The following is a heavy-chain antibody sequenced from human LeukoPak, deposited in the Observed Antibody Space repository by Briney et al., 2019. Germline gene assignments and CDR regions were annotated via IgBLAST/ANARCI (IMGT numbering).Heavy chain of an antibody. CDR2: ITSAANIK. CDR3: ARETGLDALDI. V-gene: IGHV3-48*03. J-gene: IGHJ3*02. Sequence: GRSLRLSCAASGFSLSNYEMNWVRQAPGRGLEWVSYITSAANIKNYADSVKGRFTVSRDNARNSLYLEMNSLTAEDTGLYYCARETGLDALDIWGQGTAVTVSP. CDR1: GFSLSNYE. D-gene: IGHD3-10*01.